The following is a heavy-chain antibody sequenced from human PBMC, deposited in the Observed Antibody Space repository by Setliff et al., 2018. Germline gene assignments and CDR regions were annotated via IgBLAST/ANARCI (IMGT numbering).Heavy chain of an antibody. J-gene: IGHJ6*03. CDR1: GFAFSNAW. D-gene: IGHD3-10*01. Sequence: GGSLRLSCAASGFAFSNAWMSWVRQAPGKGLEWVGQIKRKTDGETTDYAAPVKGRFIISRDDSKRTLYLQMNSLKNEDTALYYCMSTPSGTYSTYYYYYNMDVWGKGTQVTVSS. CDR3: MSTPSGTYSTYYYYYNMDV. V-gene: IGHV3-15*01. CDR2: IKRKTDGETT.